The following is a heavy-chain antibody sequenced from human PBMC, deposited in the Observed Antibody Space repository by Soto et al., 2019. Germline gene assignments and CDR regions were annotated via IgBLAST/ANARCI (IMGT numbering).Heavy chain of an antibody. J-gene: IGHJ6*02. CDR1: GGTFSSYT. D-gene: IGHD4-17*01. CDR3: SRDRNGDPTYYYYGMDV. V-gene: IGHV1-69*08. CDR2: IIPILGIA. Sequence: QVQLVQSGAEVKKPGSSVKVSCKASGGTFSSYTISWVRQAPGQGLEWMGRIIPILGIANYAQKFQGRVTITADKSTSTAYMELSSLRSEDTAVYYCSRDRNGDPTYYYYGMDVWGQGTTVTVSS.